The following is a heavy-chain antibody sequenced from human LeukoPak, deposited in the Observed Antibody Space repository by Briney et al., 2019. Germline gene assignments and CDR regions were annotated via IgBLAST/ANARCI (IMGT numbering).Heavy chain of an antibody. CDR1: GFTFSSYW. CDR3: ARVPGEMATHYYYYYMDV. Sequence: TGGSLRLSCAASGFTFSSYWMHWVRQAPGKGLVWVSRINSDGSSTSYADSVKGRFTISRDNAKNSLYLQMNSLRAEDTAVYYCARVPGEMATHYYYYYMDVWGKGTTVTVSS. V-gene: IGHV3-74*01. D-gene: IGHD5-24*01. CDR2: INSDGSST. J-gene: IGHJ6*03.